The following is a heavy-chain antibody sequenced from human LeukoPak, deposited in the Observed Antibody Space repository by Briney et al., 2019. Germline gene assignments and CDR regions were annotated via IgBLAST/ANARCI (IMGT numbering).Heavy chain of an antibody. CDR1: GGSISSGGYY. CDR2: IYYRGST. D-gene: IGHD3-3*01. J-gene: IGHJ6*02. CDR3: ARDFWSGYYPERPVPWVGYYYYGTDV. V-gene: IGHV4-31*03. Sequence: SETLSLTCTVSGGSISSGGYYWSWIRQHPGKGLEWIGYIYYRGSTHYTPSLKSRVTISLDTTKHQFSLKLSSVTAADTAAYYCARDFWSGYYPERPVPWVGYYYYGTDVWGQGNTFTVSS.